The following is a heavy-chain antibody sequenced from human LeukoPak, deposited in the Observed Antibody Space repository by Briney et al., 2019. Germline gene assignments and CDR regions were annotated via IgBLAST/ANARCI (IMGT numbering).Heavy chain of an antibody. CDR1: GGTFSSYA. D-gene: IGHD4-11*01. CDR2: IIPILGIA. CDR3: ARGTRAVTSLRYYMDV. V-gene: IGHV1-69*04. Sequence: ASVKVSCKASGGTFSSYAISWVRQAPGQGLEWMGRIIPILGIANYAQKFQGRVTITADKSTSTAYMELSSLRSEDTAVYYCARGTRAVTSLRYYMDVWGKGTTVTVSS. J-gene: IGHJ6*03.